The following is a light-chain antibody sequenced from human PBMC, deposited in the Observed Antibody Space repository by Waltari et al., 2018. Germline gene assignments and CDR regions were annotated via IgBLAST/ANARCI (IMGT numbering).Light chain of an antibody. CDR3: HQSNILPRT. J-gene: IGKJ2*01. Sequence: EIVLTQSPDFQSVTPKEKVTITCRASQSIGGSLHWYQQKPEKSPRLLVKYASQSISGVPSRFSGSGYGTDFTLTINSLETEDAATYYCHQSNILPRTFGRGTKLEIK. CDR1: QSIGGS. CDR2: YAS. V-gene: IGKV6-21*02.